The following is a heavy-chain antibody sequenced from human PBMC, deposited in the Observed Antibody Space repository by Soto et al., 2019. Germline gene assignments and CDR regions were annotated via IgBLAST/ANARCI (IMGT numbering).Heavy chain of an antibody. D-gene: IGHD2-15*01. Sequence: EVQLVESGGGLVQPGGSLRLSCAASGFTVSSNYMSWVRQAPGKGLEWVSGIYSGGSTYYADSVKGRFTISRDNAKNTLYLQMNSLRAEDTAVYYCARDCGYCSGGSCYSDCVGAFDIWGQGTMVTVSS. CDR2: IYSGGST. CDR1: GFTVSSNY. J-gene: IGHJ3*02. CDR3: ARDCGYCSGGSCYSDCVGAFDI. V-gene: IGHV3-66*01.